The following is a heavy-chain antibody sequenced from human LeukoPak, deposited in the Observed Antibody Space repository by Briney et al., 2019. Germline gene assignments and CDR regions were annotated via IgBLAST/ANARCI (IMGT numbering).Heavy chain of an antibody. D-gene: IGHD6-19*01. CDR2: INAGNGNT. CDR3: ARVRTYSSGPFGY. J-gene: IGHJ4*02. Sequence: EASVTVSCKASGYTFTSYALHWVRQPPGQRLEWMGWINAGNGNTKYSQKFQGRVTITRDTSASIAYMELSSLRSEDTAVYYCARVRTYSSGPFGYWGQGTLVTVSS. CDR1: GYTFTSYA. V-gene: IGHV1-3*01.